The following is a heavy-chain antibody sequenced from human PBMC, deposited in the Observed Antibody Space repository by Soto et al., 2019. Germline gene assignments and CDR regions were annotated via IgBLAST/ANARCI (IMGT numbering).Heavy chain of an antibody. CDR1: GFTFDDYA. CDR2: ISWNSGSI. J-gene: IGHJ4*02. Sequence: GGSLRLSCAASGFTFDDYAMHWVRQAPGKGLEWVSGISWNSGSIGYADSVKGRFTISRDNAKNSLYLQMNSLRAEDTALYYCATLVVPAATMPFDYWGQGTLVTVSS. CDR3: ATLVVPAATMPFDY. V-gene: IGHV3-9*01. D-gene: IGHD2-2*01.